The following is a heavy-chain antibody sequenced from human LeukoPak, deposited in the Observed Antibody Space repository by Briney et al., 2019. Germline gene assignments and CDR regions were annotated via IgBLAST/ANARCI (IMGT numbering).Heavy chain of an antibody. D-gene: IGHD5-12*01. CDR2: ISSSSSHT. V-gene: IGHV3-21*01. Sequence: PGGSLRLSCAASGFTFSTYNMNWVRQAPGKGLEWVSSISSSSSHTYYVDSVKGRFTISRDNPMNSLYLQMNSLRAEDTAVYYCTREAPHGYSGYDSRDYWGQGTLVTGSS. CDR1: GFTFSTYN. CDR3: TREAPHGYSGYDSRDY. J-gene: IGHJ4*02.